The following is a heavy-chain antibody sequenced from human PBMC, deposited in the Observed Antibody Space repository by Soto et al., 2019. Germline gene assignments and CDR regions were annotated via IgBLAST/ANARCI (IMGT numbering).Heavy chain of an antibody. CDR3: ARGDRFRCSGDRCFSDGLFLS. CDR1: GFTFGIYS. CDR2: INGSSSTM. Sequence: EVQLVESGGGLVQRGGSLRLSCAASGFTFGIYSMNWVRQAPGKGLEWISYINGSSSTMYYEDSVKGRFIISRDNADNSLYVQMNSLRDADTAVYYCARGDRFRCSGDRCFSDGLFLSWGQGTLVTVSS. V-gene: IGHV3-48*02. D-gene: IGHD2-15*01. J-gene: IGHJ5*02.